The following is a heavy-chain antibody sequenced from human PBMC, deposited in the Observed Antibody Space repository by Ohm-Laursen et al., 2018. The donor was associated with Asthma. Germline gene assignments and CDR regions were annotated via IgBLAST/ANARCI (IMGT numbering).Heavy chain of an antibody. V-gene: IGHV3-33*08. D-gene: IGHD2-8*02. Sequence: SLRLSCSASGFTFTSYDMYWVRQAPGKGLEFVAVIWYGGSNKYYADSVKGRFTISRDIATNTLYLEMNSLRAEDTAVYYCARDYCTGGFCPKAFDPWGQGTLVTVSS. CDR1: GFTFTSYD. J-gene: IGHJ5*02. CDR2: IWYGGSNK. CDR3: ARDYCTGGFCPKAFDP.